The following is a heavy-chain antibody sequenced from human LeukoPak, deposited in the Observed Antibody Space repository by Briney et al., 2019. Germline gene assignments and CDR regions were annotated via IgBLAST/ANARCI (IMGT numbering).Heavy chain of an antibody. CDR3: ASQKNGASDY. Sequence: PGGSLRLSCAASGFTFSSHAMNWVRQAPGKGLEWVSAISGTGRSTYYADSVKGRFTISRDNSKNTLYLQMNSLRAEDTAVYYCASQKNGASDYWGQGTLVTVSS. J-gene: IGHJ4*02. CDR2: ISGTGRST. V-gene: IGHV3-23*01. CDR1: GFTFSSHA. D-gene: IGHD1-1*01.